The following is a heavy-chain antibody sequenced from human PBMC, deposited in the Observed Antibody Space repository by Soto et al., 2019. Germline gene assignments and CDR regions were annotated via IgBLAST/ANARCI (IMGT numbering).Heavy chain of an antibody. CDR3: ARVIWSGYLTSDY. CDR1: GFTFSTSS. V-gene: IGHV3-48*02. Sequence: EVQLVESGGGLGQPGGSLRLSCVVSGFTFSTSSMNWVLQAPGKGLEWVSYISSSSNTIYADSVKGRFTISRDNAKTSLYLQMNSLRDEDTAVYYCARVIWSGYLTSDYWGQGTLVTVSS. D-gene: IGHD3-3*01. CDR2: ISSSSNTI. J-gene: IGHJ4*02.